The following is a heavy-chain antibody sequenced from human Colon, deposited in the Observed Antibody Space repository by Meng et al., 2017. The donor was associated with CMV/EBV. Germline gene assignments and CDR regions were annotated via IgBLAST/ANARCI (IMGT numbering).Heavy chain of an antibody. D-gene: IGHD2-21*01. CDR2: INPNTGGT. CDR1: YTFTGYY. V-gene: IGHV1-2*06. CDR3: ARVKISIPTWLRNSFDD. Sequence: YTFTGYYIHWVRQAPGQGLEWVGRINPNTGGTNSAQKFQGRVTMTRDTSISTAYMELRSLGSGDTAVYFCARVKISIPTWLRNSFDDWGQGTLVTVSS. J-gene: IGHJ4*02.